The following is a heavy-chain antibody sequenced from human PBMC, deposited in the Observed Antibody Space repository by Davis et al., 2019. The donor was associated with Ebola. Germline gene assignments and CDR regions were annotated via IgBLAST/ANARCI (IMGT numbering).Heavy chain of an antibody. D-gene: IGHD2-8*02. CDR2: ISYDGPNQ. J-gene: IGHJ3*01. CDR3: AKDTVNVWFDV. Sequence: PGGSLRLSCAASGFTFSNYGMHWVRQAPGEGLEWFVVISYDGPNQYYADSVKGRFTISRDNSKNTLFLQMNSLRVEDTAIYYCAKDTVNVWFDVWGQGTMVTVSS. CDR1: GFTFSNYG. V-gene: IGHV3-30*18.